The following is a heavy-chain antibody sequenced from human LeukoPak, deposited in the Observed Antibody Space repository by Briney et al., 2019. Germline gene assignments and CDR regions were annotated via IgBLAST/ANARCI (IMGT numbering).Heavy chain of an antibody. CDR1: GGSISSYY. D-gene: IGHD7-27*01. CDR3: ARGYNWGSPTRNFYYLDV. Sequence: SETLSLTXTVSGGSISSYYWSWIRQPAGKGLEWIGRIYTSGSTNYNPSLKSRVTMSVDTSKNQFSLKLRSVTAADTAVYYCARGYNWGSPTRNFYYLDVWGKGTTVTVPS. V-gene: IGHV4-4*07. J-gene: IGHJ6*03. CDR2: IYTSGST.